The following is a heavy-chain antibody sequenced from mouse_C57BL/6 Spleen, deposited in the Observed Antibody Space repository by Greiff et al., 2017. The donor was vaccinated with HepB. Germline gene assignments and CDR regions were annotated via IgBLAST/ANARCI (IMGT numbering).Heavy chain of an antibody. CDR2: ISNLAYSI. V-gene: IGHV5-15*01. CDR1: GFTFSDYG. CDR3: ARHTWERAMDY. Sequence: EVKLQESGGGLVQPGGSLKLSCAASGFTFSDYGMAWVRQAPRKGPEWVAFISNLAYSIYYADTVTGRFTISRENAKNTLYLEMSSLRSEDTAMYYCARHTWERAMDYWGQGTSVTVSS. J-gene: IGHJ4*01. D-gene: IGHD4-1*01.